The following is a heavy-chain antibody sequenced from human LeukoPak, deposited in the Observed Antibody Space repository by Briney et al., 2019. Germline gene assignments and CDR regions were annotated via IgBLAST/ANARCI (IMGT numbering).Heavy chain of an antibody. Sequence: GGSLRLSCAASGFTVSSNYMSWVRQAPGKGLEWVSVIYSGGSTYCAGSVKGRFTISRDNSKNTLYLQMNSLRAEDTAVYYCASQNTAMLAFDIWGQGTMVTVSS. V-gene: IGHV3-53*01. CDR3: ASQNTAMLAFDI. CDR2: IYSGGST. CDR1: GFTVSSNY. D-gene: IGHD5-18*01. J-gene: IGHJ3*02.